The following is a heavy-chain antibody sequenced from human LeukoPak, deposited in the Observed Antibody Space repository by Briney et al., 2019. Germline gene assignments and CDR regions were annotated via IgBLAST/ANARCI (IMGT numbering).Heavy chain of an antibody. CDR3: ARERTGYFDY. CDR1: GGTFSSYA. D-gene: IGHD3/OR15-3a*01. CDR2: IIPIFVTA. V-gene: IGHV1-69*13. J-gene: IGHJ4*02. Sequence: ASGKVSCKASGGTFSSYAISWVRQAPGQGLEWMGGIIPIFVTANYAQKLQGRLTLTADDSTSTAYMELSSLRSEDTAVYYCARERTGYFDYWGQGTLVTVYS.